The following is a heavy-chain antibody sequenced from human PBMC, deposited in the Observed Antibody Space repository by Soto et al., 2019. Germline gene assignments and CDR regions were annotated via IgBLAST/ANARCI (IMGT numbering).Heavy chain of an antibody. D-gene: IGHD2-15*01. CDR3: ARDPLHCSGGSCYSDY. CDR1: GFTFSDYY. CDR2: ISSSGSTI. V-gene: IGHV3-11*01. Sequence: GGSLRLSCAASGFTFSDYYMSWIRQAPGKGLEWVSYISSSGSTIYYADSVKGRFTISRDNAKNSLYLQMNSLRAEDTAVYYCARDPLHCSGGSCYSDYWGQGTLVTVSS. J-gene: IGHJ4*02.